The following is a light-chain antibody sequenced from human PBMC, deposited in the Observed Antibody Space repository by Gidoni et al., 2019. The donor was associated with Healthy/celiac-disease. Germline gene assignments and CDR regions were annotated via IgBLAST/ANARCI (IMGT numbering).Light chain of an antibody. CDR2: DAS. Sequence: DIQMTQSPSSLSASVGDRVTITCQASQDISNYLNGYQQKPGKAPKLLIYDASNLETGVPSRCSGSGSGTDFTFTISSLQPKDIATYYCQQYDNLPLLTFXYXTRLEIK. CDR1: QDISNY. J-gene: IGKJ5*01. V-gene: IGKV1-33*01. CDR3: QQYDNLPLLT.